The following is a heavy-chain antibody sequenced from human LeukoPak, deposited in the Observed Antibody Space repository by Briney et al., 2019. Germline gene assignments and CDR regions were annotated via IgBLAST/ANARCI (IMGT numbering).Heavy chain of an antibody. CDR2: INPNSGGT. CDR1: GYTFTGYY. V-gene: IGHV1-2*02. J-gene: IGHJ4*02. D-gene: IGHD3-22*01. Sequence: ASVKVSCKASGYTFTGYYMHWVRQAPGQGLERMGWINPNSGGTNYAQKFQGRVTMTRDTSISTAYMELSRLRSDDTAVYYCARREGLYYYDSSGYYYWGQGTLVTVSS. CDR3: ARREGLYYYDSSGYYY.